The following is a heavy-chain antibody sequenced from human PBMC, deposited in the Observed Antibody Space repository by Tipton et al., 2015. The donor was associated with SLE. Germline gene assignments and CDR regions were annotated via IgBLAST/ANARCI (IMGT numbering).Heavy chain of an antibody. J-gene: IGHJ4*02. CDR1: GFTFSNAW. V-gene: IGHV3-15*01. Sequence: VQLVQSGGGLVKPGGSLRLSCAASGFTFSNAWMSWVRQAPGKGLEWVGRIKSKTDGGATDYAAPVKGRLTISREDSKNTLYLQMNSLKTGDTAVYCCTTDRCSSNGCWDYWGQGTQVTVSS. CDR3: TTDRCSSNGCWDY. CDR2: IKSKTDGGAT. D-gene: IGHD2-2*01.